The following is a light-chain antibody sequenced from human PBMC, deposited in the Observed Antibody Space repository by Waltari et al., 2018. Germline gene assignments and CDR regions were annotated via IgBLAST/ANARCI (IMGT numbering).Light chain of an antibody. Sequence: DIQMTQSPSSLSASVGDRVTITCRASQTISNSLNWYQQKPGKAPNLLIYAASSLQSGVPSRFSGSGSGTDFTLTISSLQPEDFATYYCQQSYNTPVTFGQGTKLEIK. CDR2: AAS. CDR3: QQSYNTPVT. CDR1: QTISNS. J-gene: IGKJ2*01. V-gene: IGKV1-39*01.